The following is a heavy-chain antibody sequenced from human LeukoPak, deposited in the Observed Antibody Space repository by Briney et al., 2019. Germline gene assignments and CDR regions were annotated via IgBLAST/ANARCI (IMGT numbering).Heavy chain of an antibody. CDR1: GGSISSGGYY. CDR2: IYYSGST. CDR3: AVTGYEGVVNY. V-gene: IGHV4-31*11. Sequence: PSETLSLTCGVSGGSISSGGYYWSWIRQHPGKGLEWIGYIYYSGSTYYNPSLKSRVTISVDTSKNQFSLKLSSVTAADTAVYYCAVTGYEGVVNYWGQGTLVTVSS. D-gene: IGHD3-3*01. J-gene: IGHJ4*02.